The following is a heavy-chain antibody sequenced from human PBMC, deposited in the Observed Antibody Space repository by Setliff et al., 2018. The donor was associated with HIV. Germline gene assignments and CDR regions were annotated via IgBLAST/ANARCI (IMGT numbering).Heavy chain of an antibody. Sequence: GASVKVSCKASGGTFSSFGISWVRQAPGQGLEWMGGITPMFGTAKYAQKFQGRVTITADESTSTVYMEMSSLRSEDTAVYYCAASTEMVTFGYSYYYMDVWGKGTTVTV. V-gene: IGHV1-69*13. CDR3: AASTEMVTFGYSYYYMDV. CDR2: ITPMFGTA. J-gene: IGHJ6*03. CDR1: GGTFSSFG. D-gene: IGHD3-16*01.